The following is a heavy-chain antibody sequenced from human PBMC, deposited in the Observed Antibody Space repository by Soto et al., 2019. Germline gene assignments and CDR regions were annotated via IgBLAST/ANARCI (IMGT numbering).Heavy chain of an antibody. V-gene: IGHV5-10-1*01. CDR3: ARHQYYYGSAPNWFDP. CDR1: GYSFTSYW. J-gene: IGHJ5*02. CDR2: IDPSDSYT. D-gene: IGHD3-10*01. Sequence: GESLKISCKGSGYSFTSYWISWVRQMPGKGLEWMGRIDPSDSYTNYGPSFQGHVTISADKSISTAYLQWSSLKASDTAMYYCARHQYYYGSAPNWFDPWGQGTLVTVSS.